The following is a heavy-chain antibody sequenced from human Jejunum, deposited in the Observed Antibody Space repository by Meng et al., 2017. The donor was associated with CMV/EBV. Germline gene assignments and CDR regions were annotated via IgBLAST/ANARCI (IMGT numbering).Heavy chain of an antibody. Sequence: VSGGSITQYYWSWVRQSPGKGLEWIAYVYHSGRTNYNSLLKSRVVISIDTSKNQVFLRLNSVTAADTAVYYCARGDERWSGYFMGWGQGTLVTVSS. V-gene: IGHV4-59*01. D-gene: IGHD3-3*01. CDR1: GGSITQYY. J-gene: IGHJ4*02. CDR2: VYHSGRT. CDR3: ARGDERWSGYFMG.